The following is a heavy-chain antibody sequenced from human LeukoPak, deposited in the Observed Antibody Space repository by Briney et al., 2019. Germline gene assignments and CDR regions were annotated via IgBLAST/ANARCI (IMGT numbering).Heavy chain of an antibody. J-gene: IGHJ4*02. V-gene: IGHV3-23*01. CDR3: AKDRHASGTYYISI. CDR2: LSGSGGTT. CDR1: GFTFISYA. D-gene: IGHD3-10*01. Sequence: PGGSLRLSCVASGFTFISYAMSWVRQAPEKGLEWVSVLSGSGGTTHYADSVQGRFTISRDNSKNTLYLQMNSLRAEDTAVYYCAKDRHASGTYYISIWGQGTLVTVSS.